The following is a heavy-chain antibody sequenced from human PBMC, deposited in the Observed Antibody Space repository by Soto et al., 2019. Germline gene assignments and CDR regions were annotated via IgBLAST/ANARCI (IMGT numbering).Heavy chain of an antibody. Sequence: SETLSLTCTVSGGSISSGDYYWSWIRQPPGKGLEWIGYIYYSGSTYYNPSLKSRVTISVDTSKNQFSLKLSSVTAADTAVYYCARDRSNYDILTGYYPRANWFDPWGQGTLVTVSS. J-gene: IGHJ5*02. V-gene: IGHV4-30-4*01. CDR3: ARDRSNYDILTGYYPRANWFDP. D-gene: IGHD3-9*01. CDR2: IYYSGST. CDR1: GGSISSGDYY.